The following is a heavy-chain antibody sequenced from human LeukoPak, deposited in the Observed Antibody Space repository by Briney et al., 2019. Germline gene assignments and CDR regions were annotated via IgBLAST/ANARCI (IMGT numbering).Heavy chain of an antibody. CDR2: INHSGST. Sequence: PSETLSLTCAVDGGSFSGYYWSWIRQPPGKGLEWIGEINHSGSTNYNPSLKSRVTISVDTSKNQFSLKLSSVTGADTAVYYCARSKRYGDNVFDYWGQGTLVTVSS. D-gene: IGHD4-23*01. V-gene: IGHV4-34*01. CDR1: GGSFSGYY. J-gene: IGHJ4*02. CDR3: ARSKRYGDNVFDY.